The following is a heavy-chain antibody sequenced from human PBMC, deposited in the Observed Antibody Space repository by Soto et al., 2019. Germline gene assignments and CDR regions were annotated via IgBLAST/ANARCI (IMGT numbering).Heavy chain of an antibody. J-gene: IGHJ4*02. D-gene: IGHD6-6*01. Sequence: QVQLQVSGPGLVKPSQTLSLACTVSGGSISSGDYYWSWIRQPPGKGLEWIGYIYYSGSTYYNPSHRSGVTISVDTSKNQFSLKLSSVTAADTAVYYCAVSIGARYFDYWGQGTLVTVSS. V-gene: IGHV4-30-4*01. CDR1: GGSISSGDYY. CDR3: AVSIGARYFDY. CDR2: IYYSGST.